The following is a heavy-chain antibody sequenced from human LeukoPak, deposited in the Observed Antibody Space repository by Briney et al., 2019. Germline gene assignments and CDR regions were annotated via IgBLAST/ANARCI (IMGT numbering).Heavy chain of an antibody. D-gene: IGHD4-17*01. CDR3: AKGGGDYGDYGSHYYYYYGMDV. Sequence: GGSLRLSCAASGFTFSDYYMSWIRQAPGKGLEWVSYISSSGSTIYYADSVKGRFTISRDNSKNTLFLQMNSLRAEDTAVYYCAKGGGDYGDYGSHYYYYYGMDVWGQGTTVTVSS. J-gene: IGHJ6*02. CDR2: ISSSGSTI. CDR1: GFTFSDYY. V-gene: IGHV3-11*01.